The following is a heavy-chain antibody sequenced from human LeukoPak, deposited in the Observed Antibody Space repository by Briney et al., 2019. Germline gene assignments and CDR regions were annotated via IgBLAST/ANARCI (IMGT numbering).Heavy chain of an antibody. V-gene: IGHV3-48*03. J-gene: IGHJ4*02. CDR2: ISSSGITI. CDR3: ASLTTNRVFDY. CDR1: GFTFSSYE. Sequence: GGSLRLSCAASGFTFSSYEMNWVRQAPGTGLEWVSYISSSGITIYYADSVKGRFTISRDNAKNSLYLQMNSLRAEDTAVYYCASLTTNRVFDYWGQGTLVTVSS. D-gene: IGHD3-9*01.